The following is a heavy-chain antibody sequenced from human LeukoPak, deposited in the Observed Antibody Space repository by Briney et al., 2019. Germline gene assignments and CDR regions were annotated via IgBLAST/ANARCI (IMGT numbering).Heavy chain of an antibody. Sequence: ASVKVSCKACGYTFTRYDIHWVRQATGQGLEWMGWMNPNSGNTGYAQKLQGRVTMTRNTSISTTYMELSSLRSEDTAVYYCARYAYYYDSSGYSNYYYYYMDVWGKGTTVTISS. CDR3: ARYAYYYDSSGYSNYYYYYMDV. V-gene: IGHV1-8*01. D-gene: IGHD3-22*01. CDR1: GYTFTRYD. J-gene: IGHJ6*03. CDR2: MNPNSGNT.